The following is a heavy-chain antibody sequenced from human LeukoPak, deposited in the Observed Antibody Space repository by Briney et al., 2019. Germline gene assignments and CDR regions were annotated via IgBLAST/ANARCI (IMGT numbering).Heavy chain of an antibody. CDR1: GGSISSYY. CDR3: ARGNYDYVGERSHSYDSDY. Sequence: SETLSLTCTVSGGSISSYYWSWIRQPAGKGLGWIGYIYYIGSTNYHPSLKSRVTISVDTSNNQFSLKLNSVTAADTDVYYCARGNYDYVGERSHSYDSDYWGQGTLVTVSS. J-gene: IGHJ4*02. D-gene: IGHD3-16*01. CDR2: IYYIGST. V-gene: IGHV4-59*01.